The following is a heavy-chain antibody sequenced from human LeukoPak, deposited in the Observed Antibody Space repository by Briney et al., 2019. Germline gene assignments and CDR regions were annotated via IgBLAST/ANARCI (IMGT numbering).Heavy chain of an antibody. J-gene: IGHJ4*02. V-gene: IGHV4-30-2*01. CDR3: ARAPQYYYDSSGYYDY. CDR2: IYHSGST. D-gene: IGHD3-22*01. Sequence: SETLSLICAVSGGPISSGGYSWSWIRQPPGKGLEWIGYIYHSGSTYYNPSLKSRVTISVDRSKNQFSLKLSSVTAADTAVYYCARAPQYYYDSSGYYDYWGQGTLVTVSS. CDR1: GGPISSGGYS.